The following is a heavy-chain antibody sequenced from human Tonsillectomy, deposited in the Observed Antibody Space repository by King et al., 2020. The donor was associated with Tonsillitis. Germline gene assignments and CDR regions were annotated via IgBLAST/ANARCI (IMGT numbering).Heavy chain of an antibody. CDR3: ARPITPFCSSTSCQDAFDL. CDR1: GFTFSTYT. Sequence: VQLVESGGGVVQPGRSLRLSCAASGFTFSTYTMHWVRQAPGKVLEWVAVLSYDGRHKYYADSVKGRFTISRDNSKNTLYLQMNSLRAEDTAVYYCARPITPFCSSTSCQDAFDLGGQGTMVTVSS. J-gene: IGHJ3*01. V-gene: IGHV3-30*01. CDR2: LSYDGRHK. D-gene: IGHD2-2*01.